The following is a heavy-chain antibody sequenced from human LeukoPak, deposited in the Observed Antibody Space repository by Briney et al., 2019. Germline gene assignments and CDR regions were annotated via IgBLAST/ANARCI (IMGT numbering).Heavy chain of an antibody. Sequence: PGGSLRLPCAASGFTFSSYWMHWVRHAPGKGLVWVSRINIDGTNTLYADSVKGRFTISRDNTNNTLYPQMSSLRADDTAVYYCARDQAQWELLSPPDYWGQGTLVTVSS. CDR1: GFTFSSYW. CDR2: INIDGTNT. V-gene: IGHV3-74*01. CDR3: ARDQAQWELLSPPDY. D-gene: IGHD1-26*01. J-gene: IGHJ4*02.